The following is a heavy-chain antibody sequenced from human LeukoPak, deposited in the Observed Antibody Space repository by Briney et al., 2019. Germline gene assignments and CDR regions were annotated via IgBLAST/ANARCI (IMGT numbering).Heavy chain of an antibody. CDR2: INTNTGNP. Sequence: PWASVKVSCKASGYTFTSYAMNWVRQAPGQGLEWRGWINTNTGNPTYAQGFTGRFVLSLDPSVSTAYLQISSLKAEDTAVDYCARDYVKLGSNFHRFDAFDMWGQGTMVTVSS. CDR3: ARDYVKLGSNFHRFDAFDM. V-gene: IGHV7-4-1*02. CDR1: GYTFTSYA. D-gene: IGHD2-2*01. J-gene: IGHJ3*02.